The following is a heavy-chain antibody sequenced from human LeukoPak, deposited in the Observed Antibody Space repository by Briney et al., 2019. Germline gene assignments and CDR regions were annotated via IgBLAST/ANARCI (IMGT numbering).Heavy chain of an antibody. CDR3: ARNYYCSGSYGN. CDR2: ISNISSYI. V-gene: IGHV3-21*01. CDR1: GFTFSSYS. Sequence: GGSLRLFCAASGFTFSSYSMNWVRQAPGKGLEWVSTISNISSYIYDADSVKGRFTISRDNAKNKLYLQMNSLRAEDTAVYYCARNYYCSGSYGNWGQGTLVTVSS. J-gene: IGHJ4*02. D-gene: IGHD3-10*01.